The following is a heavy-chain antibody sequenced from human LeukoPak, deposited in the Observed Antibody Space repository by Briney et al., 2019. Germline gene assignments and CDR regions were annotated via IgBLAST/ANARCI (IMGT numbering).Heavy chain of an antibody. CDR2: IIPIFGTA. CDR1: GGTFSSYA. Sequence: GASVKVSCKASGGTFSSYAISWVRQAPGQGLEWMGGIIPIFGTANYAQKFQGRVTITADESTSTAYMELSSLRSEDTAVYYCARSLWAGYCSGGSCSREGTYNWFDPWGQGTLVTVSS. CDR3: ARSLWAGYCSGGSCSREGTYNWFDP. D-gene: IGHD2-15*01. J-gene: IGHJ5*02. V-gene: IGHV1-69*13.